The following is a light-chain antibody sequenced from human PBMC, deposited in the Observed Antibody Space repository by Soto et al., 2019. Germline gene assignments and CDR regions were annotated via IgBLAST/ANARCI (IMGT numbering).Light chain of an antibody. CDR1: TSNIGNNY. CDR2: DNS. J-gene: IGLJ1*01. Sequence: QSVLTQPPSVSAAPGQKVTISCSGTTSNIGNNYVSWYRQFPGTAPKLLIYDNSDRPSGIPARFSGSKSGTSATLGITGLQTGDEADYYCATWDNGLSVGVFGTGTKVTVL. CDR3: ATWDNGLSVGV. V-gene: IGLV1-51*01.